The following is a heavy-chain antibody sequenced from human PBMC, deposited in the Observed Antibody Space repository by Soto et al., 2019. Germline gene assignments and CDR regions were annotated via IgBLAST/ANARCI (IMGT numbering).Heavy chain of an antibody. CDR3: ARATSTYYYDSSGYYYGGWLDP. CDR1: GGTFSSYA. J-gene: IGHJ5*02. D-gene: IGHD3-22*01. Sequence: QVQLVQSGAEVKKPGSSVKVSCKASGGTFSSYAISWVRQAPGQGLEWMGGIIPIFGTANYAQKFQARVTIPPDKSTSTAYIELSSLRSEDTAVYYCARATSTYYYDSSGYYYGGWLDPWGQGTLVTVSS. CDR2: IIPIFGTA. V-gene: IGHV1-69*06.